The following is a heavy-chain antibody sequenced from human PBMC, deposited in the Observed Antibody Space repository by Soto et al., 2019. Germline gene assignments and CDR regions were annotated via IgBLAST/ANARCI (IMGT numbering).Heavy chain of an antibody. CDR1: GFTFSSYA. CDR2: ISGSGGST. Sequence: GGSLRLSCAASGFTFSSYAMSWVRQAPGKGLEWVSAISGSGGSTYYADSVKGRFTISRDNSKNTLYLQMNSLRAEDTAVYYCAKDYYDSSGYYPMDVWGQGTTATVSS. J-gene: IGHJ6*02. CDR3: AKDYYDSSGYYPMDV. V-gene: IGHV3-23*01. D-gene: IGHD3-22*01.